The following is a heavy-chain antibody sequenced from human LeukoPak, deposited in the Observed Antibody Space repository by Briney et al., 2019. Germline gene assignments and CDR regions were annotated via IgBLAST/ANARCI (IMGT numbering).Heavy chain of an antibody. CDR2: IIPIFGTA. D-gene: IGHD6-13*01. J-gene: IGHJ3*02. CDR1: GGTFSSYA. CDR3: ARPYSSSTDAFDI. V-gene: IGHV1-69*05. Sequence: ASVKVSCKASGGTFSSYAISWVRQAPGQGLEWMGRIIPIFGTANYAQKFQGRVTITTDESTSTAYMELSSLRSEDTAVYYCARPYSSSTDAFDIWGQGTMVTVSS.